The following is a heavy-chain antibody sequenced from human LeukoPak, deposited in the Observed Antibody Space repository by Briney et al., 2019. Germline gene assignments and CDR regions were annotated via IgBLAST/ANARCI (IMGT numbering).Heavy chain of an antibody. CDR3: ARARWELLPFDY. Sequence: ASVKVSCKASGHTFTSYGISWVRQAPGQGLEWMGWISAYNGNTNYAQKLQGRVTMTTDTSTSTAYMELRSLRSDDTAVYYCARARWELLPFDYWGQGTLVTVSS. CDR2: ISAYNGNT. J-gene: IGHJ4*02. V-gene: IGHV1-18*01. D-gene: IGHD1-26*01. CDR1: GHTFTSYG.